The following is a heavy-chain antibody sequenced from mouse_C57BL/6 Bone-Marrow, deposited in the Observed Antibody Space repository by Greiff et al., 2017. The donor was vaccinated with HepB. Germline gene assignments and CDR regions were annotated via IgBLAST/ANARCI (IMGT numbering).Heavy chain of an antibody. CDR1: GFNIKDDY. CDR3: TYDGYWIY. V-gene: IGHV14-4*01. J-gene: IGHJ2*01. D-gene: IGHD2-3*01. Sequence: EVQLVESGAELVRPGASVKLSCTASGFNIKDDYMHWVKQRPEQGLEWIGWIDPENGDTEYASKFQGKATITADTSSNTAYLQLSSLTSEDAAVYYCTYDGYWIYWGQGTTLTVSS. CDR2: IDPENGDT.